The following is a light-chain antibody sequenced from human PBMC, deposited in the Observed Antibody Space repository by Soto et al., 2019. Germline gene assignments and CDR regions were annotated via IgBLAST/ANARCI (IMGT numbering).Light chain of an antibody. CDR2: DAS. CDR3: QQYNNWPT. Sequence: ETGMTQSPATLSVSPGERATHSCRARQGVNSNLAWYQEKPGQAPRLLIYDASTRATGIAARFSGSGSETEFTLTISSLQSEDSAIYYCQQYNNWPTFGQGTKVEIK. V-gene: IGKV3-15*01. CDR1: QGVNSN. J-gene: IGKJ1*01.